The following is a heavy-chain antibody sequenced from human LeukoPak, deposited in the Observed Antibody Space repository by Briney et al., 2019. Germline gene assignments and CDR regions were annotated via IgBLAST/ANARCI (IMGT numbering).Heavy chain of an antibody. CDR1: GGSFSGYY. CDR2: ISHSGST. Sequence: SETLSLTCAVYGGSFSGYYWSWIRQPPGKGLEWIGEISHSGSTNYNPSLKSRVTISVDTSKNQFSLKLSSVTAADTAVYYCARGPRGSGSYYRQYYYYYMDVWGKGTTVTVSS. CDR3: ARGPRGSGSYYRQYYYYYMDV. D-gene: IGHD3-10*01. V-gene: IGHV4-34*01. J-gene: IGHJ6*03.